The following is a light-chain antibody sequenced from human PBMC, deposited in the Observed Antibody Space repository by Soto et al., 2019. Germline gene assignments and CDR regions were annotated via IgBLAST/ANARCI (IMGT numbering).Light chain of an antibody. V-gene: IGLV1-40*01. Sequence: QSVLTQPPSVSGAPGQRVTISCTGGNSNIGASNDVHWYQQIPGTAPKLLIYGNSNRPSGVPDRFSGSKSGTSASLAITGLQAEDEADYYCQSYDSSLSGWVFGGGTKLTVL. CDR1: NSNIGASND. CDR3: QSYDSSLSGWV. J-gene: IGLJ3*02. CDR2: GNS.